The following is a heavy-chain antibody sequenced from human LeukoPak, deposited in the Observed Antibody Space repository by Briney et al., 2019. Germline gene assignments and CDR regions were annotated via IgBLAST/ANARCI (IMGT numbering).Heavy chain of an antibody. CDR3: ARGGITIFGVATYLDV. CDR2: IWYDGSNE. J-gene: IGHJ6*03. D-gene: IGHD3-3*01. V-gene: IGHV3-30*04. CDR1: GFTFSTYA. Sequence: GRSLRLSCVPSGFTFSTYAMYWVRQAPGKGLEWVAVIWYDGSNEHYADSVKGRFTISRDDSENTLGLQMNSLRTEDTAVYYCARGGITIFGVATYLDVWGKGTTVIVSS.